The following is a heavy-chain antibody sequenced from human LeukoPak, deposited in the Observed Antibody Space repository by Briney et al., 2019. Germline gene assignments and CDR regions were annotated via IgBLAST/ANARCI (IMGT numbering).Heavy chain of an antibody. J-gene: IGHJ4*02. Sequence: GGSLSLSCVGSGFSFSSFWMTWVRQAPGKGLEWVASIKQHGSEKHYVDPVKGRFTISRDNSKNTLYLQMNSLRADDTAVYYCARDRDSSGWYEGFDYWGQGTLVTVSS. V-gene: IGHV3-7*01. D-gene: IGHD6-19*01. CDR3: ARDRDSSGWYEGFDY. CDR2: IKQHGSEK. CDR1: GFSFSSFW.